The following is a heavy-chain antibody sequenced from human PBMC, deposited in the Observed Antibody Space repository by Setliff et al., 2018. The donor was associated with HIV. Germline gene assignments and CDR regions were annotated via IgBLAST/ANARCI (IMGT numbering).Heavy chain of an antibody. V-gene: IGHV3-23*01. CDR3: AKDLHWAFDY. D-gene: IGHD7-27*01. CDR1: GFTFNTYA. CDR2: ISGSGGST. Sequence: GGSLRLSCAASGFTFNTYAVTWVRQAPGKGLEWVSVISGSGGSTYYADSVKGRFTISRDNSKNTLYLQMNSLRAADTAVYYCAKDLHWAFDYWGQGSLVTVSS. J-gene: IGHJ4*02.